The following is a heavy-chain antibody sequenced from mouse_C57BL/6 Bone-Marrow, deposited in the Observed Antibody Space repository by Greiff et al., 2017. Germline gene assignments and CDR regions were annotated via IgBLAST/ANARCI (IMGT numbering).Heavy chain of an antibody. CDR2: IHPNSGST. D-gene: IGHD1-1*01. Sequence: QVQLQQPGAELVKPGASVKLSCKASGYTFTSYWMHWVKQRPGQGLEWIGMIHPNSGSTNYNEKFKSKATLTVDKSSSTAYMQLSSLTSEDSAVYYCARSVYGSSPDYWGQGTTLTVSS. CDR1: GYTFTSYW. J-gene: IGHJ2*01. CDR3: ARSVYGSSPDY. V-gene: IGHV1-64*01.